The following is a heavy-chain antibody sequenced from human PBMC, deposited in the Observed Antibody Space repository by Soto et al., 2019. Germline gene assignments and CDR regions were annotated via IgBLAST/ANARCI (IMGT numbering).Heavy chain of an antibody. V-gene: IGHV4-39*01. Sequence: SETLSLTCTVSGGSISSSSNYWGWIRQPPGKGLEWIGSIYYSGSTYYNPSLKSRVTISVDTSKNQFSLKLSSVTAADTAVYYCARHSGSGSYQTDYWGQGTLVTVSS. CDR2: IYYSGST. D-gene: IGHD3-10*01. J-gene: IGHJ4*02. CDR1: GGSISSSSNY. CDR3: ARHSGSGSYQTDY.